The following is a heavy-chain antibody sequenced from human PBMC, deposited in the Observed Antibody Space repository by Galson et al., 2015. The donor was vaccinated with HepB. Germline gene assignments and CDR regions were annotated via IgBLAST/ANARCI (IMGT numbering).Heavy chain of an antibody. V-gene: IGHV3-30*04. J-gene: IGHJ4*02. CDR3: ARGGIAVAGTVWDFDY. CDR1: GFTFSSYA. D-gene: IGHD6-19*01. CDR2: ISYDGSNK. Sequence: SLRLSCAASGFTFSSYAMHWVRQAPGKGLEWVAVISYDGSNKYYADSVKGRFTISRDNSKNTLYLQMNSLRAEDTAVYYCARGGIAVAGTVWDFDYWGQGTLVTVSS.